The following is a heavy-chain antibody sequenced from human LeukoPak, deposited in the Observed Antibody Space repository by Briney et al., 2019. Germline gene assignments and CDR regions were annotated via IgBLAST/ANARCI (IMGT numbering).Heavy chain of an antibody. D-gene: IGHD3-16*01. J-gene: IGHJ4*02. Sequence: GGSLRLSCAASGFTFSSYGMHWVRQAPGKGLEWVAFIRYDGSNKYYADSVKGRFTISRDKSKNTLYLQMNSLRAEDTAVYYCAKDGGYRTLNYFDYWGQGTLVTVSS. V-gene: IGHV3-30*02. CDR2: IRYDGSNK. CDR1: GFTFSSYG. CDR3: AKDGGYRTLNYFDY.